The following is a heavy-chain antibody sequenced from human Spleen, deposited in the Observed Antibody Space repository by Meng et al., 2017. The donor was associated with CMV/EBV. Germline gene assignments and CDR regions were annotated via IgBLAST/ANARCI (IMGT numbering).Heavy chain of an antibody. CDR3: VASPDYGMDV. D-gene: IGHD2-2*01. CDR2: IKSDGSGT. CDR1: GFTFRSHW. Sequence: GGSLRLSCAGSGFTFRSHWMHWVRQPPGKGIVWVSRIKSDGSGTNYADSVKGRFTNSTDNAKHTLHLQMNSLRAEDTAVYYCVASPDYGMDVWGQGTTVTVSS. J-gene: IGHJ6*02. V-gene: IGHV3-74*01.